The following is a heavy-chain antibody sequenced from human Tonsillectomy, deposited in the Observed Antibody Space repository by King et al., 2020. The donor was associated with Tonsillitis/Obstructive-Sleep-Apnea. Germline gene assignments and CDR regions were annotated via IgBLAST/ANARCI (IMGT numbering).Heavy chain of an antibody. CDR3: VRDPTGYSDWSLGLTNLDS. J-gene: IGHJ4*02. CDR1: EFTFNIYT. D-gene: IGHD3-9*01. V-gene: IGHV3-30*04. CDR2: ISYDGSNK. Sequence: QLVQSGGGVVQSGRSLRLSCAASEFTFNIYTMHWVRQAPGKGLEWVAVISYDGSNKYYADAVKGRFTISRDNSKNTLYLQMNILRAEDTAVYYCVRDPTGYSDWSLGLTNLDSWGQGTLVTGSS.